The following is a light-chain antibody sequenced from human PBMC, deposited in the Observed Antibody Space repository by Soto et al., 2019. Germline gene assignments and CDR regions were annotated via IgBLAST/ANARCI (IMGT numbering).Light chain of an antibody. CDR1: SSDVGSDNL. CDR2: EGS. CDR3: CSYAGSSTFVV. V-gene: IGLV2-23*03. Sequence: QSALTQPASVSGSPGQSITISCTGTSSDVGSDNLVSWYQQHPGKAPKLMIYEGSKRPSGVSNRFSGSKSGNTASLTISGLQAEDEADYYCCSYAGSSTFVVFGGGTKLTVI. J-gene: IGLJ2*01.